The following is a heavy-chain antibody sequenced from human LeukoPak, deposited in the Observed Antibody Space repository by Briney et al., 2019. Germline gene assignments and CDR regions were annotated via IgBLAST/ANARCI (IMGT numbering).Heavy chain of an antibody. CDR1: GYTLTELS. D-gene: IGHD2-15*01. J-gene: IGHJ4*02. CDR2: FDPEDGET. CDR3: ATDYCSGGSCYSNFDY. V-gene: IGHV1-24*01. Sequence: ASVKVSCNVSGYTLTELSMHWVRQAPGKGLEWMGGFDPEDGETIYAQKFQGRVTMTEDTSTDTAYMELSSLRSGDTAVYYCATDYCSGGSCYSNFDYWGQGTLVTVSS.